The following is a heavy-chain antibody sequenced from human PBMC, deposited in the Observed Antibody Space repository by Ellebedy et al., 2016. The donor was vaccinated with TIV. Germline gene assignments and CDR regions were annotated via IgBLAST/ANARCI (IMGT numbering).Heavy chain of an antibody. J-gene: IGHJ6*03. CDR1: GGSLSGYY. D-gene: IGHD5-18*01. CDR2: INHSGST. Sequence: SETLSLTXAVYGGSLSGYYWSWIRQPPGKGLEWIGEINHSGSTNYNPSLKSRVTISVDTSKNQFSLKLSSVTAADTAVYYCASIRGYSYGPHYYYYYMDVWGKGTTVTVSS. CDR3: ASIRGYSYGPHYYYYYMDV. V-gene: IGHV4-34*01.